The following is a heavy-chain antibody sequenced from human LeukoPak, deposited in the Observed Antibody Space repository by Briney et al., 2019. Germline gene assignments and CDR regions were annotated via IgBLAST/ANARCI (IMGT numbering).Heavy chain of an antibody. CDR1: GFIYYW. J-gene: IGHJ6*04. CDR3: ARVGAVAGTLDV. Sequence: PGGSLRLSCAASGFIYYWMHWVRQAPGKGLVWVSRIKFDGSITSYADSVKGRFTISRDNPKNTLYLQMNSLRAEDTAVYYCARVGAVAGTLDVWGEGTTVTVSS. D-gene: IGHD6-19*01. V-gene: IGHV3-74*01. CDR2: IKFDGSIT.